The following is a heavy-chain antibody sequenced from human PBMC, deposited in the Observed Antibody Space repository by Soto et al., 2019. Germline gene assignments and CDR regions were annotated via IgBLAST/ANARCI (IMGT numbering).Heavy chain of an antibody. V-gene: IGHV4-4*09. CDR2: IYRTGST. CDR1: RGYVNTFH. Sequence: SETLSLTCTVSRGYVNTFHWSWVRQPAGKGLEWIGEIYRTGSTNYNPSLKSRVTISLDKSENQFSLKVTSLTAADTAVYYCASRDPGTSVDYWGQGTLVTVSS. J-gene: IGHJ4*02. D-gene: IGHD1-7*01. CDR3: ASRDPGTSVDY.